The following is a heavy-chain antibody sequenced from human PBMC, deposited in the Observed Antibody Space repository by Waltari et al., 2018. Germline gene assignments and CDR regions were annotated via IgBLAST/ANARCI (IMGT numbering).Heavy chain of an antibody. D-gene: IGHD2-15*01. V-gene: IGHV4-4*02. CDR1: GDSVTSANW. CDR2: VLSTGKT. J-gene: IGHJ4*02. CDR3: ARDRGRGLYLDV. Sequence: QLQESGPGLVKPSGTLSLSCAVSGDSVTSANWWSWVRQSPQRGLEWIGQVLSTGKTNYSPSFASRVTMSLDASNNQFSLEVTSATAADTAVYYCARDRGRGLYLDVWGPGTLVTVSP.